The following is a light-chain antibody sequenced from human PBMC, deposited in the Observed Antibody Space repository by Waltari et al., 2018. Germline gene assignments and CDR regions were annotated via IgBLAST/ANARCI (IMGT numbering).Light chain of an antibody. V-gene: IGKV3-11*01. CDR2: DAS. CDR3: QQRRNWPLS. Sequence: VLTQSPATLSLSPGDRAALSCRASQSIVDAIAWYQQRPGQTPRLLSYDASNRAPGIPARFSGSGSGTDFTLTISSLEPEDFAVYYCQQRRNWPLSFGQGTRLEIK. J-gene: IGKJ5*01. CDR1: QSIVDA.